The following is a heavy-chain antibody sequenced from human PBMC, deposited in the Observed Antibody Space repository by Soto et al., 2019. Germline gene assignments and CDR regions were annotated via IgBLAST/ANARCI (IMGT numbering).Heavy chain of an antibody. Sequence: PGGSLRLSCAASGFTFSSYGMHWVRQAPGQGLEWMGWINPNSGGTNYAQKFQGWVTMTRDTSISTAYMELSRLRSDDTAVYYCALSTLNGYSSRFWGQGTLVTVSS. J-gene: IGHJ4*02. CDR1: GFTFSSYG. CDR3: ALSTLNGYSSRF. CDR2: INPNSGGT. V-gene: IGHV1-2*04. D-gene: IGHD6-13*01.